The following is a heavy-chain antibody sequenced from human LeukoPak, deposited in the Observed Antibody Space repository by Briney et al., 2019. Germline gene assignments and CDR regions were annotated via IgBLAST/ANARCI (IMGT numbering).Heavy chain of an antibody. V-gene: IGHV4-4*07. CDR1: GGSISSYY. D-gene: IGHD6-19*01. J-gene: IGHJ5*02. CDR3: ARDHGGWYFSWFDP. CDR2: IYTSGST. Sequence: PSETLSLTCTVSGGSISSYYWSWIRQPAGKGLGWIGRIYTSGSTNYNPSLKSRVTISVDKSKNQFSLKLSSVTAAATAVYYCARDHGGWYFSWFDPWGQGTLVTVSS.